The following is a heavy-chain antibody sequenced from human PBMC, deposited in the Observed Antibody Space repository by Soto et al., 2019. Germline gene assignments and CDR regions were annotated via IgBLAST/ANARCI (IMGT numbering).Heavy chain of an antibody. CDR2: IYHSGST. V-gene: IGHV4-30-2*01. Sequence: QLQLQESGSGLVKPSQTLSLTCAVSGGSISSGGYSWSWIRQPPGKGLEWIGYIYHSGSTYYNPSLTSRVTISVDRSKNQFSLKLSSVTAADTAVYYCARVRCISTSCYAGWFDPWGQGTLVTVSS. CDR1: GGSISSGGYS. CDR3: ARVRCISTSCYAGWFDP. J-gene: IGHJ5*02. D-gene: IGHD2-2*01.